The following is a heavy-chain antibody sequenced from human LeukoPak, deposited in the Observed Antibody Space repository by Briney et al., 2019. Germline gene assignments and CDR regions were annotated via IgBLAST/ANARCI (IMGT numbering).Heavy chain of an antibody. D-gene: IGHD2-2*01. V-gene: IGHV3-21*01. CDR3: ARVASSTAIYNWFDP. CDR1: GFTFSSYS. CDR2: ISSSSSYI. Sequence: GGSLRLSCAAFGFTFSSYSMNWVRQAPGKGLEWVSSISSSSSYIYYADSVKGRFTISRDNAKNSLYLQMNSLRAEDTAVYYCARVASSTAIYNWFDPWGQGTLVTVSS. J-gene: IGHJ5*02.